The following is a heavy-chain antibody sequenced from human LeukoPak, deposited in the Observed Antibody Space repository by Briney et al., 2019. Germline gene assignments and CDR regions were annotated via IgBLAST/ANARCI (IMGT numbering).Heavy chain of an antibody. V-gene: IGHV3-30*18. J-gene: IGHJ4*02. D-gene: IGHD5-12*01. CDR2: ISYDGSNK. CDR3: AKLAMATIQGDY. Sequence: GGSLRLSCAASGFTFSSYGMHWVRQAPGKGLEWVAVISYDGSNKYYADSVKGRFTISRDNSKNTLYLQMNSLRAEDTAVYYCAKLAMATIQGDYWGQGTLVTVSS. CDR1: GFTFSSYG.